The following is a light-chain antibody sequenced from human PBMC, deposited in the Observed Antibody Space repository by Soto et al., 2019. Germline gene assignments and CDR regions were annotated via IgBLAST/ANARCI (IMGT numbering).Light chain of an antibody. J-gene: IGLJ3*02. CDR2: EAT. V-gene: IGLV2-23*01. CDR3: CAYAGSGTVV. CDR1: SNDVGRYNL. Sequence: QSALTQPASVSGSPEQSITISCTGTSNDVGRYNLVSWYQQHPGKAPQVMIYEATKRPSGFSNRFSGSKSGNTASLTISGLQDEDEADYYCCAYAGSGTVVFGGGTKLTVL.